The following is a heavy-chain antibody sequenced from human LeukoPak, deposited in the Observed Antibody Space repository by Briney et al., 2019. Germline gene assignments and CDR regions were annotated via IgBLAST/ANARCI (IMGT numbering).Heavy chain of an antibody. Sequence: PGGSLRLSCAASGFTFSYYSMNWVRQAPGKGLEWVSYISSSSKTIYYEDSVKGRFTISRDNAKKSLDLQMNSLRDEDTAVYYCARDHRSGSGSGTQANDYWGQGTLVTVSS. V-gene: IGHV3-48*02. CDR1: GFTFSYYS. CDR3: ARDHRSGSGSGTQANDY. D-gene: IGHD3-10*01. CDR2: ISSSSKTI. J-gene: IGHJ4*02.